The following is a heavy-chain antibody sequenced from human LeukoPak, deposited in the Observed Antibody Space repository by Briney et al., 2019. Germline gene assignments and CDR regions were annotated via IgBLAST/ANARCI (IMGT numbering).Heavy chain of an antibody. J-gene: IGHJ4*02. Sequence: GGSLRLSCAASGFTFSSYAMSWVRQAPGKGLEWVSAISGSGSSTYYADSVKGRFTISRDNSKNTLYLQMNSLRAEDTAVYYCAKDLNPNCGGDCYNFDYWGQGTLVTVSS. D-gene: IGHD2-21*02. CDR1: GFTFSSYA. V-gene: IGHV3-23*01. CDR2: ISGSGSST. CDR3: AKDLNPNCGGDCYNFDY.